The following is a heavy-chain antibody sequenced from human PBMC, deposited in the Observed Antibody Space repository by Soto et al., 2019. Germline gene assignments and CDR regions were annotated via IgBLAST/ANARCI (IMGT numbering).Heavy chain of an antibody. D-gene: IGHD2-2*01. CDR1: GYTFPSYG. Sequence: ASVKGSCKAAGYTFPSYGSSWVRQAPGQGLEWMGGISAFNGNTNYAQKFQGRVTMTADESTSTAYMELSSLRSEDTAVYYCAREGYCSSTSCYGRHYYFDYWGQGTLVTVSS. CDR3: AREGYCSSTSCYGRHYYFDY. CDR2: ISAFNGNT. J-gene: IGHJ4*02. V-gene: IGHV1-18*01.